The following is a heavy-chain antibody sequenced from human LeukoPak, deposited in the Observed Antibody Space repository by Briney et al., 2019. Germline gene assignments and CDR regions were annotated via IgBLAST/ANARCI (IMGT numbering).Heavy chain of an antibody. J-gene: IGHJ5*02. D-gene: IGHD2-2*01. Sequence: SETLSLTCAAYGWSFNDYYWNWIRQPPGKGLEWIGEINARGDTNYNPSLKSRVTISVDTSKKQFSLRLTSMIAADTALYYCARGQVPAARGYNWFDPWGQGPLVTVSS. CDR2: INARGDT. CDR1: GWSFNDYY. CDR3: ARGQVPAARGYNWFDP. V-gene: IGHV4-34*01.